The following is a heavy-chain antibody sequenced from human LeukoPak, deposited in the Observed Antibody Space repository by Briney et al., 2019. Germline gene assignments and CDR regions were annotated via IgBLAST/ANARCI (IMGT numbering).Heavy chain of an antibody. Sequence: PGGSLRLSCAASGFTVSSNYMSWVRQAPGKGLEWVSVIYSGGSTYYADSVKGRFTISRDNAKNSLYLQMNSLRAEDTALYYCAKALQAYYYDSSGSDYWGQGTLVTVSS. CDR3: AKALQAYYYDSSGSDY. CDR1: GFTVSSNY. D-gene: IGHD3-22*01. V-gene: IGHV3-53*05. J-gene: IGHJ4*02. CDR2: IYSGGST.